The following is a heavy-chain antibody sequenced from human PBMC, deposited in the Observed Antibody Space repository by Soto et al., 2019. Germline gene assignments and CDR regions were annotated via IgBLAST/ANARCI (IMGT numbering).Heavy chain of an antibody. J-gene: IGHJ3*02. CDR1: GGSISSGGYY. D-gene: IGHD5-18*01. Sequence: QVQLQESGPGLVKPSQTLSLTCTVSGGSISSGGYYWSWIRQHPGKGLEWIGYIYYSGSTYYNPSLKGRVTISGDTAKNQFSLKLSSVTAADTAVYSCARTQGYEGAFDIWGQGTMVTVS. CDR2: IYYSGST. V-gene: IGHV4-31*03. CDR3: ARTQGYEGAFDI.